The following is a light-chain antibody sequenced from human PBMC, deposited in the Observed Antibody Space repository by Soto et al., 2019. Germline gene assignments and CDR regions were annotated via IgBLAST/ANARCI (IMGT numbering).Light chain of an antibody. V-gene: IGKV3-20*01. Sequence: EVVLTQSPGTLSLSPGESATLSCRASQSVGSTYLAWYQQKPGQAPRLLIYGASSRATGIPDRFSGSGSGTDFTLTISRLEPEDFAVYYCQQYGDSPWTFGQGTKVEIK. CDR1: QSVGSTY. J-gene: IGKJ1*01. CDR2: GAS. CDR3: QQYGDSPWT.